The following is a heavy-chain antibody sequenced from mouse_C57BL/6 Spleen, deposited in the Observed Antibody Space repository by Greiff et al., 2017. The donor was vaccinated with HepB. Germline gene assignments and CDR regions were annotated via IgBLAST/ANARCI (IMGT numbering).Heavy chain of an antibody. CDR3: ASYYLFAY. J-gene: IGHJ3*01. CDR2: IAPSDSYT. CDR1: GYTFTSYW. D-gene: IGHD1-1*01. V-gene: IGHV1-50*01. Sequence: QVQLQQPGAELVKPGASVKLSCKASGYTFTSYWMQWVKQRPGQGLEWIGEIAPSDSYTNYNQKFKGKATLTVDTSSSTAYMQLSSLTSEDSAVYYCASYYLFAYWGQGTLVTVSA.